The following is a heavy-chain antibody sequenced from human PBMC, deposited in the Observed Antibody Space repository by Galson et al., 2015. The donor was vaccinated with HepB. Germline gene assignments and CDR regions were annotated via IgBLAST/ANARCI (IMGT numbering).Heavy chain of an antibody. D-gene: IGHD3-10*01. CDR1: GFSFSNYG. V-gene: IGHV3-30*18. CDR3: AKEGEGSGSYRVNRGYFDY. J-gene: IGHJ4*02. CDR2: MSYDGSNH. Sequence: SLRLSCAASGFSFSNYGMHWVRQAPGKGLEWVALMSYDGSNHYYSESVKGRFTISRDNSKSTVYLQMNSLRAEDTAVYYCAKEGEGSGSYRVNRGYFDYWGQGILVTVSS.